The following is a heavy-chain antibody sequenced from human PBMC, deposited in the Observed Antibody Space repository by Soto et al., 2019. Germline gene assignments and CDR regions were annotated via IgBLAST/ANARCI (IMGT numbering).Heavy chain of an antibody. CDR2: INPSGGST. J-gene: IGHJ6*02. D-gene: IGHD3-9*01. Sequence: ASVKVSCKASGYTFTSYYMHWVRQAPRQGLEWMGIINPSGGSTSYAQKFQGRVTMTRDTSTSTVYMELSSLRSEDTAVYYCARDPPFSVYDILTGYSDYYYYYGMDVWGQGTTVTVSS. V-gene: IGHV1-46*01. CDR3: ARDPPFSVYDILTGYSDYYYYYGMDV. CDR1: GYTFTSYY.